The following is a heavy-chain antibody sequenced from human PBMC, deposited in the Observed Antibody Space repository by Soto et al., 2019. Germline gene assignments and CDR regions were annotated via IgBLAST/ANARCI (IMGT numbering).Heavy chain of an antibody. CDR1: GDSVSSDITS. Sequence: QGQLQQSGPGLVKPSQTLSLTCAISGDSVSSDITSWNWIRQSPSRGLEWLGRTYYRSKWFHDYAPFVKIRITINPDTSKNQFSRDLTSMPPEDRAVNSCARGKALDVWGQGTVVTVSS. V-gene: IGHV6-1*01. D-gene: IGHD3-10*01. CDR2: TYYRSKWFH. CDR3: ARGKALDV. J-gene: IGHJ3*01.